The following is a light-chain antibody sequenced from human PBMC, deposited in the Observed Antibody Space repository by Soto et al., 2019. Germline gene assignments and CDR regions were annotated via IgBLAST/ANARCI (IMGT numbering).Light chain of an antibody. CDR1: QGVVRW. CDR3: QHYYGFSRT. Sequence: DIQMTQSPSTLSASVGDRVTITFRASQGVVRWLAWYQQKPGKAPKLLIYDVSSLESGVPSRFSGSGAGTEFTLTISSLQPDDFATYYCQHYYGFSRTFGQGTKVDIK. CDR2: DVS. V-gene: IGKV1-5*01. J-gene: IGKJ1*01.